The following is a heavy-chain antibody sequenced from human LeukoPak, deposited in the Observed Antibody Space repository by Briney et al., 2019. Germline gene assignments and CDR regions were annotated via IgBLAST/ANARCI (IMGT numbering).Heavy chain of an antibody. CDR2: INPSGGST. V-gene: IGHV1-46*01. CDR1: GYTFTSYY. CDR3: AKGYSYGFSYYYYMDV. D-gene: IGHD5-18*01. Sequence: ASVRVSCKASGYTFTSYYMHWVRQAPGQGLEWMGIINPSGGSTSYAQKFQGRVTITTDESTSTAYMELSSLRSEDTAVYYCAKGYSYGFSYYYYMDVWGKGTTVTVSS. J-gene: IGHJ6*03.